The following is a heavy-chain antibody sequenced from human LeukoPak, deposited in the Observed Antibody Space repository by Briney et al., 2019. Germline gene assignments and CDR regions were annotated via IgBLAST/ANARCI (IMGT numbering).Heavy chain of an antibody. D-gene: IGHD6-13*01. V-gene: IGHV1-18*01. CDR1: GYTFTSYG. CDR3: ARVLPFAYSSPEMDNWFDP. J-gene: IGHJ5*02. CDR2: ISAYNGNT. Sequence: GASVKVSCKASGYTFTSYGISWVRQAPGQGLEWMGWISAYNGNTNYAQKLQGRVTMTTDTSTSTAYKELRSLRSDDTAVYYCARVLPFAYSSPEMDNWFDPWGQGTLVTVSS.